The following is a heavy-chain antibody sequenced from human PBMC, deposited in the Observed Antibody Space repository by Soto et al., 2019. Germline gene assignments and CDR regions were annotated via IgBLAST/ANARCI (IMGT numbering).Heavy chain of an antibody. CDR3: ARTLPNRQLFDS. CDR1: GCSISSGDYY. CDR2: IYYSGST. J-gene: IGHJ4*02. D-gene: IGHD1-1*01. V-gene: IGHV4-61*08. Sequence: SETLSLTCTFSGCSISSGDYYWSWTRQPPGKGLEWIGYIYYSGSTNYNPSLESRLTISIDTSKNQFSLRLASVTAADTAVYYCARTLPNRQLFDSWSQGTLVTVSS.